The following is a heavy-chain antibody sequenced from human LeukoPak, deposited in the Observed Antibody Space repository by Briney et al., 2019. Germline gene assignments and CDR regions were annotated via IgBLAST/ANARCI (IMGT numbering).Heavy chain of an antibody. J-gene: IGHJ4*02. V-gene: IGHV3-23*01. D-gene: IGHD2-2*01. CDR2: ISGSGGST. CDR1: GFTFSSYA. Sequence: PAGSLSLSCAASGFTFSSYALSWVRQAPGKGLEWVSAISGSGGSTYYAASVKGRFTISRDTTNHSLYLQMHILGAKHTAVSYCANRRHLGIYCISTSCYDFWGQGTLVTVSS. CDR3: ANRRHLGIYCISTSCYDF.